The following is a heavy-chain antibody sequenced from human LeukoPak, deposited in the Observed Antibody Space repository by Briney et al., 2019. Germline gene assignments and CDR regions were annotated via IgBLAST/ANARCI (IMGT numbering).Heavy chain of an antibody. J-gene: IGHJ4*02. CDR1: GGSISSYY. D-gene: IGHD3-3*01. CDR3: ARDGGTSYDFWSGYYY. Sequence: ESGPRLVKPSATLSLTCTVSGGSISSYYWSWIRQPPGKGLEGIGYISYSGNINYNPSLKSRVTISVDTSKNQFSLKLSSVTAANTAVYYCARDGGTSYDFWSGYYYWGQGTLVTVSS. V-gene: IGHV4-59*01. CDR2: ISYSGNI.